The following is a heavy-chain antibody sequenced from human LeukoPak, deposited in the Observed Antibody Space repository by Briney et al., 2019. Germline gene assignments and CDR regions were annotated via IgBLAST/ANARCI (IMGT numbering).Heavy chain of an antibody. CDR1: GFTVSSTY. V-gene: IGHV3-53*01. J-gene: IGHJ4*02. CDR3: ATTKGITTMTSIEY. Sequence: GGSLRLSCAASGFTVSSTYMSWVRQAPGKGLEWVSVIYSGGNTYYADSVKGRFTISRDNSKTTLYLQMNSLRAEDTAVYYCATTKGITTMTSIEYWGQGTLVTVSS. D-gene: IGHD3-22*01. CDR2: IYSGGNT.